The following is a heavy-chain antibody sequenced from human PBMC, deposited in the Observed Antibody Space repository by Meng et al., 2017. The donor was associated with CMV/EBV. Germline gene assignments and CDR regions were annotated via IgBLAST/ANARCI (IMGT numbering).Heavy chain of an antibody. V-gene: IGHV1-2*02. CDR3: ARDRRRDYSIYYYYGMDV. CDR1: GYTFTGYY. J-gene: IGHJ6*02. Sequence: ASVKVSCKASGYTFTGYYMHWVRQAPGQGLEWMGWINPNSGGTNYAQKFQGRVTMTRDTSISTAYMELSRLRSDDTAVYYCARDRRRDYSIYYYYGMDVWGQGTTVTVSS. D-gene: IGHD3-10*01. CDR2: INPNSGGT.